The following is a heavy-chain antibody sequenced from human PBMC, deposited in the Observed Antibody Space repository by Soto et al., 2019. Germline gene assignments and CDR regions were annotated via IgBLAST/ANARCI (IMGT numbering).Heavy chain of an antibody. V-gene: IGHV4-59*01. CDR3: ARDKYCSGGSCRKNWFDP. D-gene: IGHD2-15*01. CDR2: IYDDGSA. CDR1: GGSISSSY. J-gene: IGHJ5*02. Sequence: SETLSLTCTVSGGSISSSYWSWTRQPPGKGLEWLAYIYDDGSANYNPSLKSRATISLDMSKNQFSLKLTSVTAADTAVYYCARDKYCSGGSCRKNWFDPWGQGTLVTVSS.